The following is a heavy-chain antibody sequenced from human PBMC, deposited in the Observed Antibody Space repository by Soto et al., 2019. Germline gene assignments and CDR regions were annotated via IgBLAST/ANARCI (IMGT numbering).Heavy chain of an antibody. J-gene: IGHJ4*02. Sequence: EVQLVASGGGLVKPGGSLRLSCAASGFTFSNAWMSWVRQAPGKGLEWVGRIKSKTDGGTTDYAAPVKGRFTISRDDSKNTLYLQMNSLKTEDTAVYYCTTCAYYDFWSGYRPIDYWGQGTLVTVSS. CDR2: IKSKTDGGTT. D-gene: IGHD3-3*01. CDR3: TTCAYYDFWSGYRPIDY. CDR1: GFTFSNAW. V-gene: IGHV3-15*01.